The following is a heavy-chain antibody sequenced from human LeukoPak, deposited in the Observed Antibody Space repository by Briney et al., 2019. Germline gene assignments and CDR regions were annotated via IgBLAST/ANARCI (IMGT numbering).Heavy chain of an antibody. CDR1: GYTFTSYG. CDR3: ARGSHCSSTGCFNFDP. J-gene: IGHJ5*02. Sequence: SVKVSCKASGYTFTSYGISWVRQAPGQGLEWMGRIIPILGIANYAQKFQGRVTITADKSTSTAYMELSSLRSEDTAVYYCARGSHCSSTGCFNFDPWGQGTLVTVSS. CDR2: IIPILGIA. D-gene: IGHD2-2*01. V-gene: IGHV1-69*04.